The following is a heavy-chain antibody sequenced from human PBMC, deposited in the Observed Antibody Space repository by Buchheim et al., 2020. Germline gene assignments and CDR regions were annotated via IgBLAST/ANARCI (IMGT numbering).Heavy chain of an antibody. D-gene: IGHD3/OR15-3a*01. CDR1: GFTLSSYS. V-gene: IGHV3-48*01. CDR3: ARVDTLHTDI. J-gene: IGHJ3*02. CDR2: ISSSSVTI. Sequence: EVQVVESGGGLVQPGGSLRLSCAASGFTLSSYSMKWVRQAPGKGLEWVSYISSSSVTIHYADSVKGRFTISRDNAKNSLYLQMNSLRAEDTAVYYCARVDTLHTDIWGQGT.